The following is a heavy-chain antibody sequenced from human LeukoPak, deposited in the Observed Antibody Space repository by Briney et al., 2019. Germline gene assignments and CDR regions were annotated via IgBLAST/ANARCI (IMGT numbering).Heavy chain of an antibody. D-gene: IGHD2-15*01. V-gene: IGHV4-59*01. CDR1: GGSISSYY. Sequence: SETLSLTCTVSGGSISSYYWSWIRQPPGKGLEWVGYIYYSGSTNYNPSLKSRVTISVDTSKNQFSLKLSSVTAADTAVYYCARTPIVVVVAAIYSFDYWGQGTLVTVSS. J-gene: IGHJ4*02. CDR2: IYYSGST. CDR3: ARTPIVVVVAAIYSFDY.